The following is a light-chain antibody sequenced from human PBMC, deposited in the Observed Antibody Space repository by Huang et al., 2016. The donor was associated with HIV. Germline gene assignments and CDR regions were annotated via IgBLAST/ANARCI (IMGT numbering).Light chain of an antibody. V-gene: IGKV3-20*01. J-gene: IGKJ5*01. Sequence: EIVLTQSPGTLSLSPGERATLACRASQSVSSSDLAWYQQKPGQAPRLLIYGASSRATGIPDRVSGSGSGTDFTLTISRLEPEDFAVYYCQQYGSSITFGQGTRLEIK. CDR2: GAS. CDR1: QSVSSSD. CDR3: QQYGSSIT.